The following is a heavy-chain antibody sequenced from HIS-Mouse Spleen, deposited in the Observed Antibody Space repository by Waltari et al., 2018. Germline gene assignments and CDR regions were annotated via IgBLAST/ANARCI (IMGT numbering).Heavy chain of an antibody. CDR3: AREIPYSSSWYDWYFDL. CDR2: IYYSGST. V-gene: IGHV4-39*07. D-gene: IGHD6-13*01. J-gene: IGHJ2*01. Sequence: QLQLQESGPGLVKPSETLSLTCTVSGGSISSSSYYWGWIRQPPGKGLEWIGSIYYSGSTYHNPSLKSRVTISVDPSKNQFSLKLSSVTAADTAVYYCAREIPYSSSWYDWYFDLWGRGTLVTVSS. CDR1: GGSISSSSYY.